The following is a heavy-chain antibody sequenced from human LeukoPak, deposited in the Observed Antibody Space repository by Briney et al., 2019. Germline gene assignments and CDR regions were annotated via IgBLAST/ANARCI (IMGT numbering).Heavy chain of an antibody. CDR3: ARDQGGDNWFDP. CDR1: GYTFTNYG. Sequence: ASVKVSCKASGYTFTNYGISWVRQAPGQGLEWMGWISAYNGNTNYAQKLQGRVAMTTDTSTSTAYMELRSLRSDDTAVYYCARDQGGDNWFDPWGQGTLVTVSS. J-gene: IGHJ5*02. CDR2: ISAYNGNT. V-gene: IGHV1-18*01. D-gene: IGHD3-16*01.